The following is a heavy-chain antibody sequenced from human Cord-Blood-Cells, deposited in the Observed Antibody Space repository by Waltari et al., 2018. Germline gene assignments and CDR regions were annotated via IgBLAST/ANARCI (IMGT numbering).Heavy chain of an antibody. D-gene: IGHD5-12*01. CDR2: INHSGST. CDR3: ARGQGGYAFDI. J-gene: IGHJ3*02. Sequence: QVQLQQWGAGLLKPSETLSLTCAVYVGSFSGYYWSWIRQPPGKGLEWIGEINHSGSTNYNPSLKSRVTISVDTSKNQFSLKLSSVTAADTAVYYCARGQGGYAFDIWGQGTMVTVSS. CDR1: VGSFSGYY. V-gene: IGHV4-34*01.